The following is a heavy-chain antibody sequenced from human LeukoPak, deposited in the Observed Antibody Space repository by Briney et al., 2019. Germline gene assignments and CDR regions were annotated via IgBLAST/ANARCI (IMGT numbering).Heavy chain of an antibody. CDR3: ARVVVGATRYHDAFDI. CDR1: GGSISSSNW. Sequence: SETLSLTCAVSGGSISSSNWSWVRQPPGKGLEWIGTIYHSGSSNYNPSLKSRVTISVDKSKNQFSLKLNSVTAADTAVYYCARVVVGATRYHDAFDIWGQGTMVTVSS. CDR2: IYHSGSS. V-gene: IGHV4-4*02. J-gene: IGHJ3*02. D-gene: IGHD1-26*01.